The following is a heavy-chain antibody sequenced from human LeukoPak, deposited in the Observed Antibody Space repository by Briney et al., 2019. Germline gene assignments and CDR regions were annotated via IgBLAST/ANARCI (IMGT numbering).Heavy chain of an antibody. J-gene: IGHJ4*02. CDR1: GFTFSSYA. D-gene: IGHD6-19*01. CDR3: AKAYSSGWYGGSFDY. Sequence: GRSLRLSCAASGFTFSSYAMSWVRQAPGKGLEWVSAISGSGGSTYYADSVKGRFTISRDNSKNTLYLQMNSLRAEDTAVYYCAKAYSSGWYGGSFDYWGQGTLVTVSS. CDR2: ISGSGGST. V-gene: IGHV3-23*01.